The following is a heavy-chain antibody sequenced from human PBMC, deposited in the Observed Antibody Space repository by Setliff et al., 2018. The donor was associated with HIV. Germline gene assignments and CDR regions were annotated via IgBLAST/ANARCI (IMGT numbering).Heavy chain of an antibody. CDR3: ARVYDSSGYSLSIPGY. V-gene: IGHV3-30*04. D-gene: IGHD3-22*01. Sequence: GGSLRLSCAASGFTFSSYAMHWVRQAPGKGLEWVAIISSDGSNKYYADSVKGRFTISRDNSKNTLYLQMNSLRAEDTAVYYCARVYDSSGYSLSIPGYWGQGTLVTVSS. J-gene: IGHJ4*01. CDR1: GFTFSSYA. CDR2: ISSDGSNK.